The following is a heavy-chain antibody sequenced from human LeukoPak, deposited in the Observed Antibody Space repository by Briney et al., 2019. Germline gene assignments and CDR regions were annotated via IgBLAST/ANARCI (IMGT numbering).Heavy chain of an antibody. V-gene: IGHV4-31*03. CDR1: GGSITSGDSF. CDR3: ARASTKEQPYNWFDP. J-gene: IGHJ5*02. Sequence: PSETLSLTCIVSGGSITSGDSFWSCIRQPPGKGLEWIAYIHYSGSTYYNPSLKSRVTISVDTSKNQFSLKLSSVTAADTAVYYCARASTKEQPYNWFDPWGQGALVTVSS. CDR2: IHYSGST. D-gene: IGHD6-13*01.